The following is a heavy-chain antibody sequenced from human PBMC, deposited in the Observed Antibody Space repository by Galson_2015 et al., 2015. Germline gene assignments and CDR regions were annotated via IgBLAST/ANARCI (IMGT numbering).Heavy chain of an antibody. J-gene: IGHJ3*02. D-gene: IGHD1-20*01. V-gene: IGHV3-23*01. Sequence: SLRLSCAASGFIFNSYTMNWVRQAPGKGLEWVSGISGSGATANYADSVTGRFTTSRDNSKNTLYLQMNSLRAEDTAVYYCAKDLSRPSYTGNDRIWGQGTMVTVSS. CDR3: AKDLSRPSYTGNDRI. CDR1: GFIFNSYT. CDR2: ISGSGATA.